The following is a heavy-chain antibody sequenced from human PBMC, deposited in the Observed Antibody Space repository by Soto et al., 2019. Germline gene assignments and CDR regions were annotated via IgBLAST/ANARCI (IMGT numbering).Heavy chain of an antibody. CDR3: ARGRYGDY. Sequence: QVHLVQSGAEVKKPGASVKVSCQGSGYAFTTYGITWVRQAPGQGFEWMGWISAHNGNTNYAQKRQGRVTVTRDTSTSTAYMELRGLRADDTAVYYCARGRYGDYWGQGALVTVSS. CDR2: ISAHNGNT. J-gene: IGHJ4*02. V-gene: IGHV1-18*01. CDR1: GYAFTTYG. D-gene: IGHD1-1*01.